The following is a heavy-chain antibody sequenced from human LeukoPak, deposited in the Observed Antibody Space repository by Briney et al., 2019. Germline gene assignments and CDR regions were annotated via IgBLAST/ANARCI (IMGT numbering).Heavy chain of an antibody. CDR1: GGSISSYY. J-gene: IGHJ4*02. V-gene: IGHV4-4*07. CDR3: ARAGVAVAGSYYFDY. CDR2: IYTSGST. Sequence: PSETLSLTCAVSGGSISSYYWSWIRQPAGKGLEWIGRIYTSGSTNYNPSLKSRVTISVDKSKNQFSLKLSSVTDAETAVYYCARAGVAVAGSYYFDYWGQGTLVTVSS. D-gene: IGHD6-19*01.